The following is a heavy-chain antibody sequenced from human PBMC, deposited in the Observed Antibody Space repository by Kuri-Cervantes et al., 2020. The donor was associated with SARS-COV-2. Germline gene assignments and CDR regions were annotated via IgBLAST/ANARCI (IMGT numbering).Heavy chain of an antibody. J-gene: IGHJ4*02. D-gene: IGHD4/OR15-4a*01. CDR1: GDSINSGSYY. Sequence: SETLSLTCKVSGDSINSGSYYWGWIRQPPGKGLEWIGYIYYSGSTYYNPSLKSRVTISVDTSKNQFSLKLSSVTAADTAVYYCARDFGIMLLGGYFDYWGQGTLVTVSS. CDR3: ARDFGIMLLGGYFDY. CDR2: IYYSGST. V-gene: IGHV4-31*02.